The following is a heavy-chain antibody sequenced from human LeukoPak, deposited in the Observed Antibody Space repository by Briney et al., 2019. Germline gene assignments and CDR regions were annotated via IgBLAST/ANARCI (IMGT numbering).Heavy chain of an antibody. J-gene: IGHJ5*02. CDR1: GFTFSSYN. V-gene: IGHV3-21*01. CDR3: VRIPNSANFPNWFDP. CDR2: ISGNSANI. Sequence: GGSLRLSCSASGFTFSSYNMNWGRQAPQKGLEWISSISGNSANIFYADSVKGRFTISRDNAKNSLYLQMNSVRDDDTAVYYCVRIPNSANFPNWFDPWGQGTLVTVSS. D-gene: IGHD2/OR15-2a*01.